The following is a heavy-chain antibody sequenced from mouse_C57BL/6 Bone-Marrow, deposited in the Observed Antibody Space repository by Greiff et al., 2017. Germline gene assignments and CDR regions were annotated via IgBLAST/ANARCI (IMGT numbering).Heavy chain of an antibody. CDR1: GYSITSGYF. J-gene: IGHJ2*01. Sequence: EVQLVESGPGLVKPSQSLSLTCSVTGYSITSGYFWNWIRQFPGNKLEWMGYISYDGSNNYNPSLKNRVSITRDTSKNQFFLKLTSVTTEDTAAYYCARGDYWGQGTTLTGSS. CDR2: ISYDGSN. CDR3: ARGDY. V-gene: IGHV3-6*01.